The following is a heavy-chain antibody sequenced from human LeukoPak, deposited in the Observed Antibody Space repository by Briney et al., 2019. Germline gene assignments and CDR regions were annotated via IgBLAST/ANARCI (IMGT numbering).Heavy chain of an antibody. CDR1: GFTFSSYG. V-gene: IGHV3-30*02. D-gene: IGHD6-6*01. CDR3: AKDRTEYSSSSLGY. J-gene: IGHJ4*02. CDR2: IRYDGSNK. Sequence: GGSLRLSCAASGFTFSSYGMHWVRQAPGKGLEWVAFIRYDGSNKYYADSVKGRFTISRDNSKNTLYLQMNSLRAEDTAVYYCAKDRTEYSSSSLGYWGQGTLVTVSS.